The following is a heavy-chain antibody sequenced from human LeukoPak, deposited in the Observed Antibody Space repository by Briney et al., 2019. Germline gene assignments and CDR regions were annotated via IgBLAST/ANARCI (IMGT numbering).Heavy chain of an antibody. CDR1: GFTFSNAW. J-gene: IGHJ4*02. V-gene: IGHV3-15*07. CDR3: TTDPGSKVTAIPFDY. Sequence: GGSLRLSCAASGFTFSNAWMNWVRQAPGKGLERVGRIKSKTDGGTTDYAAPVKGRFTISRDDSKNTLYLQMNSLETEDTAVYYCTTDPGSKVTAIPFDYWGQGTLVTVSS. D-gene: IGHD2-21*02. CDR2: IKSKTDGGTT.